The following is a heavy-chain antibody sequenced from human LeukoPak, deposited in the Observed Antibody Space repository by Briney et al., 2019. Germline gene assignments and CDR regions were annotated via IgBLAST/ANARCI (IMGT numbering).Heavy chain of an antibody. J-gene: IGHJ5*02. Sequence: PGGSLRLSCAASGFTFSSYWMSWVRQAPGKGLEWVANIKQDGSEKYYVDSVKGRFTISRDNAKNSLYLQMNSLRAEDTAVYYCARVGYYYDSSGSFDPWGQGTLVTVSS. V-gene: IGHV3-7*01. D-gene: IGHD3-22*01. CDR1: GFTFSSYW. CDR3: ARVGYYYDSSGSFDP. CDR2: IKQDGSEK.